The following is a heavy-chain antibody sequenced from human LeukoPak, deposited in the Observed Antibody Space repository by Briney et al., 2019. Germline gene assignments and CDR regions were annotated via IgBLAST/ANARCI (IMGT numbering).Heavy chain of an antibody. CDR1: GDSIRSPSYF. V-gene: IGHV4-39*01. D-gene: IGHD2/OR15-2a*01. Sequence: SETLSLTCTVSGDSIRSPSYFWAWTRQTPGKGLEWIGSIHYSGISHFTPSLKSRATTSVDMSKNQFSLKLSSVTAADTAVYYCARHSEPNSNLLWFDPWGQGTLVTVPS. CDR2: IHYSGIS. J-gene: IGHJ5*02. CDR3: ARHSEPNSNLLWFDP.